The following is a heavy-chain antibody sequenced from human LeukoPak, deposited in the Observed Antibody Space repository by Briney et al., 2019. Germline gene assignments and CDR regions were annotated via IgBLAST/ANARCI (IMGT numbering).Heavy chain of an antibody. J-gene: IGHJ4*02. V-gene: IGHV3-49*04. D-gene: IGHD3-3*01. CDR1: GFTFGDYA. Sequence: GGSLRLSCTASGFTFGDYAMSWVRQAPGKGLEWVGFMRSKAYGGTTEYAASVKGRFTISRDDCKSIAYLQMNSLKTEDTAVYYCTRSRFGVRASGWGQGTLVTVSS. CDR3: TRSRFGVRASG. CDR2: MRSKAYGGTT.